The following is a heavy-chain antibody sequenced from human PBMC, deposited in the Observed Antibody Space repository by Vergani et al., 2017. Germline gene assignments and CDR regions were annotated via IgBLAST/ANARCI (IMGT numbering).Heavy chain of an antibody. J-gene: IGHJ3*02. Sequence: EVQLLESGGGLVQPGGSLRLSCAASGCTFSNSDMNWVHQAPGKGLEWVSGVSWNGSRTHYADSVKGRFIISRDNSRNTLYLQTNSLRAEDTAVYYCARDQSRSDALDIWGQGTMVTVSS. CDR1: GCTFSNSD. CDR3: ARDQSRSDALDI. V-gene: IGHV3-35*01. CDR2: VSWNGSRT. D-gene: IGHD1-14*01.